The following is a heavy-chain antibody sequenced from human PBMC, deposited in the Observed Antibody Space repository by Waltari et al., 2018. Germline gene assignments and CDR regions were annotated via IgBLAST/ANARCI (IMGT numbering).Heavy chain of an antibody. V-gene: IGHV4-31*03. CDR3: ARDQGGWSYYGMDV. J-gene: IGHJ6*02. CDR1: GGSISSGGYY. Sequence: QVQLQESGPGLVKPSQTLSLTCTVSGGSISSGGYYWSWILQHPGKGLEWIGYIYQSGSTYYNPSLKSRVTISVDRSKNQFSLKLSSVTAADTAVYYCARDQGGWSYYGMDVWGQGTTVTVSS. CDR2: IYQSGST. D-gene: IGHD2-15*01.